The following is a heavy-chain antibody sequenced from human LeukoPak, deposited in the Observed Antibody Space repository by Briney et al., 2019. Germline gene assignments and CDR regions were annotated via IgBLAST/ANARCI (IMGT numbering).Heavy chain of an antibody. Sequence: PAGSLRLSCAASGFTCNSYWMHWVRQAPGKGLVWVSRIDEDGKTIDYADCVKGRFTISRDNDKDTLYLQMSSLRDEDTAVYYCVSDLCGGDDQWGRGTLVTVSS. V-gene: IGHV3-74*01. CDR3: VSDLCGGDDQ. CDR1: GFTCNSYW. J-gene: IGHJ5*02. D-gene: IGHD3-3*01. CDR2: IDEDGKTI.